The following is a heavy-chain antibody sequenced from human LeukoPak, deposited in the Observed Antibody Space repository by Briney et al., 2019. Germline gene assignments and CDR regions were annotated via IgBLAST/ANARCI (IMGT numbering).Heavy chain of an antibody. CDR1: GFTFSSYG. CDR3: ARDHYYVPGAFDI. V-gene: IGHV3-33*01. CDR2: IWYDGSNK. Sequence: GGSLRLSCAASGFTFSSYGMDWVRQDPGKGLEWVAVIWYDGSNKYYADSVKGRFTISRDNSKNTLYLQMNSLRAEDTAVYYCARDHYYVPGAFDIWGQGTMVTVSS. D-gene: IGHD3-10*02. J-gene: IGHJ3*02.